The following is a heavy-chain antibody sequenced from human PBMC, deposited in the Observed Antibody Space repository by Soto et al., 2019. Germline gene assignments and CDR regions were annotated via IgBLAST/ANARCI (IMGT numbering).Heavy chain of an antibody. Sequence: ESGGGLIQPGGSLRLSCAASGFTVSSTYMSWVRQTPGKGLEWVSDIYMGGSTNYADSVKGRFTIFRDSSKNTVYLQMNSLRGEGTAVYFCATGIQSTFGYWGQGTLVTVSS. D-gene: IGHD2-2*01. V-gene: IGHV3-53*01. CDR1: GFTVSSTY. CDR3: ATGIQSTFGY. J-gene: IGHJ4*02. CDR2: IYMGGST.